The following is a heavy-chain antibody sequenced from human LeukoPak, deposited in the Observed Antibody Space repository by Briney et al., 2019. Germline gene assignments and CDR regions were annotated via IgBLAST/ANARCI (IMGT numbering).Heavy chain of an antibody. CDR2: ISRSSSYR. D-gene: IGHD2-15*01. J-gene: IGHJ4*02. CDR3: ARDYCSGVSCYYFDY. CDR1: GFTFSSYS. Sequence: PGGSLRLSCAASGFTFSSYSMNWVRQAPGKGLEWVSSISRSSSYRYYADSVKGRFIISRDNAKNSLYLQMNSLRAEDTAVYYCARDYCSGVSCYYFDYWGQGTLVTVSS. V-gene: IGHV3-21*01.